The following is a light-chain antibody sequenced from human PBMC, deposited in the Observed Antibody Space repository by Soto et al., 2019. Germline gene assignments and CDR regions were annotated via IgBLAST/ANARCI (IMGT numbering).Light chain of an antibody. J-gene: IGKJ2*01. CDR3: QQYGSSPYT. V-gene: IGKV3-20*01. CDR2: GAS. Sequence: EIVLTQSPGTLSLSPGERATLSCRASQSVSSSYLAGYQQKPGQAPRLLIYGASSRATGIPDRFSGSGSGTDFTLTISRLEPEDFGVYYCQQYGSSPYTFGQGTKLEIK. CDR1: QSVSSSY.